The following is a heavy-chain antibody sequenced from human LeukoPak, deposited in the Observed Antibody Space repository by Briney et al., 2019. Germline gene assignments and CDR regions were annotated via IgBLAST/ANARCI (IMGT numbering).Heavy chain of an antibody. V-gene: IGHV1-46*01. CDR1: GYTFTSYY. J-gene: IGHJ4*02. Sequence: ASVKVSCKASGYTFTSYYMHWVRQAPGQGLEWMGIINPSGGSTTYAQMFQGRVTMTRDTSTRTVYMELSSLRSEDTAAYYCAREGEVIVTDNLFYWGQGTLVTVSS. CDR2: INPSGGST. D-gene: IGHD2-21*01. CDR3: AREGEVIVTDNLFY.